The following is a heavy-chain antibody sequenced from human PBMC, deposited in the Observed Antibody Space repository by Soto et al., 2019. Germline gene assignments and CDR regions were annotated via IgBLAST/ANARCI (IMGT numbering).Heavy chain of an antibody. V-gene: IGHV1-8*01. CDR3: GRGAPLYDFWSGPDV. Sequence: ASVKVSCKASGYTFTSYDINWVRQATGQGLEWMGWMNPNSGNTGYAQKFQGRVTMTRNTSISTAYMELSSLRSEDTAVYYCGRGAPLYDFWSGPDVWGQGTTVTVSS. J-gene: IGHJ6*02. D-gene: IGHD3-3*01. CDR1: GYTFTSYD. CDR2: MNPNSGNT.